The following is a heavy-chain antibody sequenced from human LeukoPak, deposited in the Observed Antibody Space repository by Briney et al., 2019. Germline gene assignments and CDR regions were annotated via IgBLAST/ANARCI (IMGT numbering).Heavy chain of an antibody. D-gene: IGHD6-19*01. Sequence: ASVKVSCKASGYTFTDYGIHWVRQAPGQGLEWMGWISGYNDDTNYAQMVQGRFTMTKDTSTTTVYMELRSLRSDDTAVYFCARALVAAGGFDSWGQGTRVTVSS. CDR3: ARALVAAGGFDS. CDR2: ISGYNDDT. CDR1: GYTFTDYG. J-gene: IGHJ4*02. V-gene: IGHV1-18*01.